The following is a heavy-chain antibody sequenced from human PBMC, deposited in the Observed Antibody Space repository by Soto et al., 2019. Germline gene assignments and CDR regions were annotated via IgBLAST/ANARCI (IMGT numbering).Heavy chain of an antibody. J-gene: IGHJ6*02. V-gene: IGHV3-23*01. CDR3: RQSSSSRPDFAYRMDV. Sequence: PGGSLRLSCAASGSTFSDYAMSWVRQPPGKGLEWVSAISGSGGYTYYADAVRGRFTISRDNSKNTVFLQMNSLRAEDTAVYYCRQSSSSRPDFAYRMDVWGQGTTVTVSS. CDR1: GSTFSDYA. D-gene: IGHD6-6*01. CDR2: ISGSGGYT.